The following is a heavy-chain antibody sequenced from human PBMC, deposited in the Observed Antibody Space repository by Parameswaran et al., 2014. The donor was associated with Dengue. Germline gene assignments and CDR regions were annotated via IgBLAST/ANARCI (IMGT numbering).Heavy chain of an antibody. D-gene: IGHD1-1*01. CDR3: AKDQEIGRIRDVVDV. J-gene: IGHJ6*02. Sequence: VRQAPGKGLEWVSRISAVGGETYYADSVKGRFTVSRDDSKNTVYLQMDSLTAEDTAVYYCAKDQEIGRIRDVVDVWGQGTTVTVSS. CDR2: ISAVGGET. V-gene: IGHV3-23*01.